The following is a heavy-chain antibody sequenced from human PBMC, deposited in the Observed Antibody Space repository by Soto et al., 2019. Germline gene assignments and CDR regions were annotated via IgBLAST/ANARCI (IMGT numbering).Heavy chain of an antibody. CDR2: ISYSGTT. D-gene: IGHD2-15*01. CDR1: RGSVSSGGYF. J-gene: IGHJ4*02. Sequence: QVQLQESGPGLMEPSQTLSLTCTVSRGSVSSGGYFWSWIRQHPGKGLEWVGYISYSGTTYYSPSLKSRVTISVDTSKNQFSLQLSSVTAADTAVYFCVRAADYSFYFDYWGQGTLVTVSS. CDR3: VRAADYSFYFDY. V-gene: IGHV4-31*03.